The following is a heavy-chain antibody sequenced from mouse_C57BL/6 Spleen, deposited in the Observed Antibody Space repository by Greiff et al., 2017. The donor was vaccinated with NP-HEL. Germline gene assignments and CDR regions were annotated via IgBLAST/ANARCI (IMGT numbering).Heavy chain of an antibody. V-gene: IGHV1-53*01. CDR3: ARGGYNGFYAMDY. D-gene: IGHD2-2*01. CDR2: INPSNGGT. Sequence: VQLQQPGTELVKPGASVKLSCKASGYTFTSYWMQWVKQRPGQGLEWIGNINPSNGGTNYNEKFKSKATLTVDKSSSTAYMQLSSLTSEDSAVYYCARGGYNGFYAMDYWGQGTSVTVSS. J-gene: IGHJ4*01. CDR1: GYTFTSYW.